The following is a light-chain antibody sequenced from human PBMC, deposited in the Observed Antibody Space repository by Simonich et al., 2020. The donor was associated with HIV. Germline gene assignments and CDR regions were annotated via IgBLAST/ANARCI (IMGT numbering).Light chain of an antibody. V-gene: IGLV2-14*03. CDR3: SSYTSNFTLL. CDR1: SSDDIGGYNY. CDR2: YVS. Sequence: QSALTQPASVSGSPGQSITISCTGTSSDDIGGYNYVSCYQQHPGKATQPMIYYVSNRPSGISDRFSGSKSGNTASLTISGLLAEDEADYYCSSYTSNFTLLFGGGTKLTVL. J-gene: IGLJ2*01.